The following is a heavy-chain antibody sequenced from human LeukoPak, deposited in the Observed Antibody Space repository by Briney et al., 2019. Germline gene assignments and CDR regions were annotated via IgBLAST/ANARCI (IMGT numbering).Heavy chain of an antibody. CDR1: GFTFSTYW. V-gene: IGHV3-7*01. J-gene: IGHJ4*02. CDR3: ARDLSIGTTVLDY. D-gene: IGHD4-11*01. Sequence: GGSLRLPCVASGFTFSTYWMNWVRQAPGKGLEWVATIKEDGSEKFYVDSVKGRFTISRDNAKNSLYLQMNSLRPEDTAVYYCARDLSIGTTVLDYWGQGTLVTVSS. CDR2: IKEDGSEK.